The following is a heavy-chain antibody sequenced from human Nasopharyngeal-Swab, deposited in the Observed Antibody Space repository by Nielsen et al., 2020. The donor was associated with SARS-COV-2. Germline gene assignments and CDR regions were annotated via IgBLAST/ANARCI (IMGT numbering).Heavy chain of an antibody. V-gene: IGHV3-74*01. Sequence: ESLKISCAASGFTFSSYWMHWVRQAPGKGLVWVSRINSDGSSTSYADSVKGRFTISRDNAKNTLYLQMNSLRAEDTAVYYCARDLNSVYGMDVWGQGTTVTVSS. J-gene: IGHJ6*02. CDR1: GFTFSSYW. D-gene: IGHD2/OR15-2a*01. CDR3: ARDLNSVYGMDV. CDR2: INSDGSST.